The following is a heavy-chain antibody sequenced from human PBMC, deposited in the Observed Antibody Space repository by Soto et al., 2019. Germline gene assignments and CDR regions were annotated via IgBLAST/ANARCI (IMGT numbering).Heavy chain of an antibody. CDR2: FSGGRDTT. CDR3: AKATSATCTGSICYSFDY. J-gene: IGHJ4*02. D-gene: IGHD2-21*01. V-gene: IGHV3-23*01. CDR1: GCTISSYA. Sequence: VQLLESGGGLVQPGGSRRLSCVASGCTISSYAMSWVRQAPGQRLEWVATFSGGRDTTWHADSVKGRFTVSRDSSKNTLSLQMNSLRPEDTALYYCAKATSATCTGSICYSFDYWGQGTLVTVSA.